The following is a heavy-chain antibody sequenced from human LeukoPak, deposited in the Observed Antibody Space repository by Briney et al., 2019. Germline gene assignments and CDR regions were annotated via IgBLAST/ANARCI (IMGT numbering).Heavy chain of an antibody. CDR3: ARGDGGFDS. V-gene: IGHV3-74*03. Sequence: GGSLRLSCAAFGFRFSNYWMYLVRQVPGQGLVWVSHIQTDGSSTVYADSVKGRFTISRDNAKNTLYLQMNSLRVEDTAMYYCARGDGGFDSWGQGTLVTVSS. J-gene: IGHJ5*01. D-gene: IGHD3-3*01. CDR1: GFRFSNYW. CDR2: IQTDGSST.